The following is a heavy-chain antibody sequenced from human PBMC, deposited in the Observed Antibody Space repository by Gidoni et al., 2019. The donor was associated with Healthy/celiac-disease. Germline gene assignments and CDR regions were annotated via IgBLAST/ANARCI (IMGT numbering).Heavy chain of an antibody. CDR3: ARGPPSIAARHPDFDY. J-gene: IGHJ4*02. CDR1: GFTFSSYG. Sequence: QVQLVESGGGVVQPGRSLRLSCAASGFTFSSYGMHWVRQAPGKGLEWVAVIWYDGSNKYYADSVKGRFTISRDNSKNTLYLQMNSLRAEDTAVYYCARGPPSIAARHPDFDYWGQGTLVTVSS. V-gene: IGHV3-33*01. CDR2: IWYDGSNK. D-gene: IGHD6-6*01.